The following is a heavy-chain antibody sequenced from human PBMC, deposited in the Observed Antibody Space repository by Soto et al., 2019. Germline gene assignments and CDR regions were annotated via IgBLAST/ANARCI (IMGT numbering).Heavy chain of an antibody. J-gene: IGHJ4*01. Sequence: PGGSLSLSCAASRFPFSTYWMHWVRQAPGKGLVWVSHVNGDGSTTDYADSVKGRFTISRDNAKNTLYLQMNSLRAEDTAVYYCARSSIDSYGRVFDYWGQGTLVTVSS. CDR3: ARSSIDSYGRVFDY. CDR2: VNGDGSTT. V-gene: IGHV3-74*01. D-gene: IGHD4-17*01. CDR1: RFPFSTYW.